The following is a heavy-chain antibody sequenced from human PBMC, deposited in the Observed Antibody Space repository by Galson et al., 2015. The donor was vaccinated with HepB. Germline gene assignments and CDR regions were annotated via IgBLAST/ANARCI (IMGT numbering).Heavy chain of an antibody. V-gene: IGHV3-21*01. CDR1: GFTFSSYS. Sequence: SLRLSCAASGFTFSSYSMNWVRQAPGKGLEWVSSISSSSSYIYYADSVKGRFTISRDNAKNSLYLQMNSLRAEDTAVYYCAREKNYGDYTFDYWGQGTLVTVSS. J-gene: IGHJ4*02. D-gene: IGHD4-17*01. CDR2: ISSSSSYI. CDR3: AREKNYGDYTFDY.